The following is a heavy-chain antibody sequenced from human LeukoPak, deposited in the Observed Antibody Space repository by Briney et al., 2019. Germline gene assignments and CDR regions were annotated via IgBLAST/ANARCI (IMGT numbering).Heavy chain of an antibody. CDR3: ARQGGYSSSPDF. CDR1: GGSISSYY. V-gene: IGHV4-59*08. Sequence: PSETLSLTCTVSGGSISSYYWSWIRQPPGKELEWIGYIYYSGSTNYNPSLKSRVTISVDTSKNQFSLKLSSVTAADTAVYYCARQGGYSSSPDFWGQGTLVTVSS. CDR2: IYYSGST. J-gene: IGHJ4*02. D-gene: IGHD6-13*01.